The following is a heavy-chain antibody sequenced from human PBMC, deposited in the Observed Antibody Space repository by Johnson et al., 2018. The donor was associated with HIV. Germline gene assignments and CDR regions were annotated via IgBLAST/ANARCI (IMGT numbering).Heavy chain of an antibody. V-gene: IGHV3-30*04. CDR1: GFTFSSFA. J-gene: IGHJ3*02. CDR2: ISYDGSNK. Sequence: QVKLVESGGGVVQPGRSLRLSCAASGFTFSSFAMHWVRQAPGKGLEWVAVISYDGSNKYYADSVKGRFTISRDNSKNTLYLQMDSLGAEDTAVYYCARSGGLVWFGEASSDAFDIWGQGTMVTVSS. CDR3: ARSGGLVWFGEASSDAFDI. D-gene: IGHD3-10*01.